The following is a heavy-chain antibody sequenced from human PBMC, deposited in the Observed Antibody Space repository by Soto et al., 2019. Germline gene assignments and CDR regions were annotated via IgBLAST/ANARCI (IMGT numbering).Heavy chain of an antibody. V-gene: IGHV3-30*18. CDR1: GFIVINYG. CDR3: AKDGTGGPPYYFDY. J-gene: IGHJ4*02. D-gene: IGHD2-8*02. Sequence: GSLRLSCSASGFIVINYGMHWVRQAPGKGLEWVTIISYDGSVKYYADSVKGRFTISRDNSKNTLYLQMNSLRAEDTAVYYCAKDGTGGPPYYFDYWGQGTLVTVSS. CDR2: ISYDGSVK.